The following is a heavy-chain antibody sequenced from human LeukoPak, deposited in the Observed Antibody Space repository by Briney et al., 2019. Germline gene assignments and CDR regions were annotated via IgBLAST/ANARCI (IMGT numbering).Heavy chain of an antibody. D-gene: IGHD1-7*01. CDR2: ISSSGSTI. V-gene: IGHV3-11*01. CDR3: AKDIIWNYGGDWFDP. Sequence: GGSLRLSCAASGFTFSDYYMSWIRQAPGKGLEWVSYISSSGSTIYYADSVKGRFTISRDNAKNSLYLQMNSLRAEDTAVYYCAKDIIWNYGGDWFDPWGQGTLVTVSS. CDR1: GFTFSDYY. J-gene: IGHJ5*02.